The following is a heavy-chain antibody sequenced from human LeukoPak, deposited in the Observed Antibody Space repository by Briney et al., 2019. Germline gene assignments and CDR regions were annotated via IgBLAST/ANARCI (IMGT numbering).Heavy chain of an antibody. Sequence: GGSLRLSCAASGFTVSSNYMSWVRQAPGKGLEWVSVIYSGGSTYYADSVKGRFTISRDNSKNTLYLQMNSLRAEDTAVYYCARDLYTMVRGSRYAFDIWGQGTMVTVSS. J-gene: IGHJ3*02. D-gene: IGHD3-10*01. CDR3: ARDLYTMVRGSRYAFDI. CDR1: GFTVSSNY. V-gene: IGHV3-53*01. CDR2: IYSGGST.